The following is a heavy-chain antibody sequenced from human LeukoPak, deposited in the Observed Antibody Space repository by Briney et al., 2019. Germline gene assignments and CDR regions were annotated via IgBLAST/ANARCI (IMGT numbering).Heavy chain of an antibody. V-gene: IGHV2-5*01. CDR1: DFSLSTPGMG. Sequence: SQTLSLTCTFSDFSLSTPGMGGGWIRQPPGKALEWLAFIYYNDDKRYSPSLRSRLTITRDTSKNPLVLAMTNMDPVDAATYYCAHLVVTIAWRSYFDYWGQGALVTVSS. D-gene: IGHD3-10*01. J-gene: IGHJ4*02. CDR2: IYYNDDK. CDR3: AHLVVTIAWRSYFDY.